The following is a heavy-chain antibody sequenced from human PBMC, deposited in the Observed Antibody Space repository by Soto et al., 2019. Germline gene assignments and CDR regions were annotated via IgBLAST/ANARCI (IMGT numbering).Heavy chain of an antibody. CDR2: INPTSGST. CDR1: GYTFTTYY. D-gene: IGHD1-26*01. CDR3: ARLDIVGPSTVP. Sequence: QVQLLQSGAEVKRPGASVNVSCKAFGYTFTTYYMHWVRQAPGQGLEWMGMINPTSGSTTYAQTFHGRVTMTRDKSTRTVYMELNSLRSEDTAVYYCARLDIVGPSTVPWGQGTLVTVSS. J-gene: IGHJ5*02. V-gene: IGHV1-46*01.